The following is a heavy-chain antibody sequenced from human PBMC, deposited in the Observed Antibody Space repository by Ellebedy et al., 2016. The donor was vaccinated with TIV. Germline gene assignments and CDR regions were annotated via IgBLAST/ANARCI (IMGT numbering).Heavy chain of an antibody. CDR1: GGSVSSVSYY. CDR3: ARGLGVFDP. D-gene: IGHD2-8*01. Sequence: SETLSLXCTVSGGSVSSVSYYWSWIRQPPGKGLEWFGYIYYSGSTNYNPSLKSRVTISVDTSKNQFSLKLSSVTAADTAVYYCARGLGVFDPWGQGTLVTVSS. V-gene: IGHV4-61*01. CDR2: IYYSGST. J-gene: IGHJ5*02.